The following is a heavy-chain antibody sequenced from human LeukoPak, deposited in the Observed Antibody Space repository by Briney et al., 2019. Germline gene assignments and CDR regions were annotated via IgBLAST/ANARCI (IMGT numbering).Heavy chain of an antibody. D-gene: IGHD3-3*01. CDR2: INPSGGST. CDR3: ARDRDTIFGVVILPPICDY. Sequence: EASVKVSCKASGYTFTSYYMHWVRQAPGQGLEWMGIINPSGGSTSYAQKFQGRVTMTRDTSTSTAYMELRSLRSDDTAVYYCARDRDTIFGVVILPPICDYWGQGTLVTVSS. CDR1: GYTFTSYY. V-gene: IGHV1-46*01. J-gene: IGHJ4*02.